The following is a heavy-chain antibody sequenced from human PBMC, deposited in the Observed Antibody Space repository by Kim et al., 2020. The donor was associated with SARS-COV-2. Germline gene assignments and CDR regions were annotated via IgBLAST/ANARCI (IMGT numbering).Heavy chain of an antibody. CDR3: ASSLGELYMDV. Sequence: SETLSLTCAVYGGSFSGYYWTWIRLSPGKGLEWIGEINHRGSTKYNPSLRSRVTISVDTSKNQFSLKLGSVTAADTAVYYCASSLGELYMDVWGKGTTVTVSS. J-gene: IGHJ6*03. CDR2: INHRGST. V-gene: IGHV4-34*01. D-gene: IGHD3-16*01. CDR1: GGSFSGYY.